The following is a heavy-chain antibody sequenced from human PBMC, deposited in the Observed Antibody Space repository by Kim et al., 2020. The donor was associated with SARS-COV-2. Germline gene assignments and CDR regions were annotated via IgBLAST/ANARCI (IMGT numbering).Heavy chain of an antibody. D-gene: IGHD4-17*01. V-gene: IGHV1-69*13. CDR3: ARVLPHGDLGPFDY. J-gene: IGHJ4*02. CDR2: IIPIFGTA. CDR1: GGTFSSYA. Sequence: SVKVSCKASGGTFSSYAISWVRQAPGQGLEWMGGIIPIFGTANYAQKFQGRVTITADESTSTAYMELSSLRSEDTAVYYCARVLPHGDLGPFDYWGQGTLVTVSS.